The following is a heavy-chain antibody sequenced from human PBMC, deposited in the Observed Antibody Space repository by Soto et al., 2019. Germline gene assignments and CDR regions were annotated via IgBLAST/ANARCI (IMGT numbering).Heavy chain of an antibody. CDR3: AREAGVRYPFDP. CDR1: GGSISGYY. J-gene: IGHJ5*02. Sequence: PSETLSLTCTVSGGSISGYYWSWIRQPPGKGLEWIGYIFYRGSTNYNPSLKSRVTISVDTSKNQFSLKLSSVTAADTAMYYCAREAGVRYPFDPWGQGTLVTVSS. D-gene: IGHD4-17*01. CDR2: IFYRGST. V-gene: IGHV4-59*01.